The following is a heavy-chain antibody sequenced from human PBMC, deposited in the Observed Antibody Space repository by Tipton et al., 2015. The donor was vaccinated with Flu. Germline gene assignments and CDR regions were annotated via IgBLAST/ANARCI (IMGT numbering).Heavy chain of an antibody. CDR3: ARKRTGRPFDI. D-gene: IGHD3-10*01. J-gene: IGHJ3*02. Sequence: TLSLTCTVSGGSLSSCGYYWSWIRQPAGKGLEWIGRVYSSGSTDYSPSLKSRVTISLDTSKNQFSLNLSSVTAADTAVYYCARKRTGRPFDIWGQGTMVTVS. CDR2: VYSSGST. V-gene: IGHV4-61*02. CDR1: GGSLSSCGYY.